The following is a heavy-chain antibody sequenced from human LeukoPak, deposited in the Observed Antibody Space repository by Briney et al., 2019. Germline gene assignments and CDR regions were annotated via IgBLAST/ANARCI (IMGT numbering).Heavy chain of an antibody. D-gene: IGHD6-19*01. CDR1: GFTFSSYA. V-gene: IGHV3-23*01. CDR2: ISGSSGTT. J-gene: IGHJ4*02. Sequence: GGSLRLSCAASGFTFSSYAMSWVRQAPGKGLEWVSAISGSSGTTYYADSVKGRLTISRDNSKSTLYLQMNSLRAEDTAVYYCAKDSASGWSYFDYWGQGSLVTVSS. CDR3: AKDSASGWSYFDY.